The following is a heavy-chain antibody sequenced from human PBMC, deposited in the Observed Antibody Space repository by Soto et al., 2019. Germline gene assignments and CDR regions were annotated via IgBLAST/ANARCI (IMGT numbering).Heavy chain of an antibody. CDR3: AREGGYCSGGSCPDAFDI. CDR1: GFTFSSYA. Sequence: QVQLVESGGGVVQPGRSLRLSCAASGFTFSSYAMHWVRQAPGKGLEWVAVISYDGSNEYYADSVKGRFTISRDNSKNTLYLQMNSLRAEDTAVYYCAREGGYCSGGSCPDAFDIWGQGTMVTVSS. V-gene: IGHV3-30-3*01. D-gene: IGHD2-15*01. J-gene: IGHJ3*02. CDR2: ISYDGSNE.